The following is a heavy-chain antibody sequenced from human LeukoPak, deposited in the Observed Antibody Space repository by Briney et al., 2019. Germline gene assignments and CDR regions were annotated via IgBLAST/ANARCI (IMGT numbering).Heavy chain of an antibody. J-gene: IGHJ4*02. CDR3: TRLRESVVIHY. CDR1: GYSFTIYW. V-gene: IGHV5-51*01. D-gene: IGHD4-23*01. Sequence: GESLKISCKGSGYSFTIYWIGWVRQLPGKGLEWMGIIYPGDSDTRYSPSFQGQVTISADKSISAAYLQWSSLKASDTAMYYCTRLRESVVIHYWGQGTLVTVSS. CDR2: IYPGDSDT.